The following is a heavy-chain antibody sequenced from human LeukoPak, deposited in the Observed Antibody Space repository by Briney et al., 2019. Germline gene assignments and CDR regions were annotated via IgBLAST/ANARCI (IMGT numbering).Heavy chain of an antibody. D-gene: IGHD6-19*01. CDR3: AKDRSIAVADEPSYYFDY. Sequence: GGSLRLPCAASGFTFSSYGMHWVRQAPGKGLEWVAFIRYDGSNKYYADSVKGRFTISRDNSKNTLYLQMNSLRAEDTAVYYCAKDRSIAVADEPSYYFDYWGQGTLVTVSS. CDR2: IRYDGSNK. J-gene: IGHJ4*02. V-gene: IGHV3-30*02. CDR1: GFTFSSYG.